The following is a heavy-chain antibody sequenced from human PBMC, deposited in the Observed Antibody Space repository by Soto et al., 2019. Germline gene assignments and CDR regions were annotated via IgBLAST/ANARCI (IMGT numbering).Heavy chain of an antibody. Sequence: SETLSLTCTVSGGSISSGDYYWSWIRQPPGKGLEWIGYIYYSGSTYYNPSLKSRVTISVDTSKNQFSLKLSSVTAADTVVYYCASLDILTGYLGWFDPWGQGTLVTVSS. CDR2: IYYSGST. D-gene: IGHD3-9*01. CDR1: GGSISSGDYY. V-gene: IGHV4-30-4*01. CDR3: ASLDILTGYLGWFDP. J-gene: IGHJ5*02.